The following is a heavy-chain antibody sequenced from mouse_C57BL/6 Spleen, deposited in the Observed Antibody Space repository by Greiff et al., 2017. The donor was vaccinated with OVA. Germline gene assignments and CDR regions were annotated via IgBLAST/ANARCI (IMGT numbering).Heavy chain of an antibody. Sequence: VQLQQPGAELVMPGASVKLSCKASGYTFTSYWMHWVKQRPGQGLEWIGEIDPSDSYTNYNQKFKGKSTVTVDKSSSTAYMQLSSLTSEDSAVYYCARRSSYYAMDYWGQGTSVTVSS. J-gene: IGHJ4*01. CDR1: GYTFTSYW. CDR2: IDPSDSYT. V-gene: IGHV1-69*01. CDR3: ARRSSYYAMDY. D-gene: IGHD1-1*01.